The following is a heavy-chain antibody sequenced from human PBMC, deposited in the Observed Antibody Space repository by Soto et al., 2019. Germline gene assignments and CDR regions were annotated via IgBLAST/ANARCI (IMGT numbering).Heavy chain of an antibody. CDR2: ISSTSRYT. D-gene: IGHD5-12*01. CDR3: ARESNGYNSIFDY. Sequence: PWGSLRLSCAASGFTFSDYYMSWIRQAPGKGLEWVSYISSTSRYTNYADSVRGRFTISRDNAKNSLFLQMNSLRADDTAVYYCARESNGYNSIFDYWGQGTLVTVSS. V-gene: IGHV3-11*05. J-gene: IGHJ4*02. CDR1: GFTFSDYY.